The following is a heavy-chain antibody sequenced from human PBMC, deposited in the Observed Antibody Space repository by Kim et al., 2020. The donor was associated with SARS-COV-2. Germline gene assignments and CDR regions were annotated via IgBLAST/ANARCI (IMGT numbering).Heavy chain of an antibody. CDR3: ARTLVLAGYYGMDV. D-gene: IGHD6-13*01. Sequence: DTVQGRLTISRDDAKNTLYVQRNSLRAEDTAVYYCARTLVLAGYYGMDVWGQGTTVTVSS. J-gene: IGHJ6*02. V-gene: IGHV3-30*07.